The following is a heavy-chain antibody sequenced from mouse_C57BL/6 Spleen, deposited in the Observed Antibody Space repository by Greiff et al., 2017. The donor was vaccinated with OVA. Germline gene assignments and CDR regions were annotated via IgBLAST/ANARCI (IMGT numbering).Heavy chain of an antibody. CDR1: GFSLTSYG. CDR3: ARKGGYDGFAWFAY. Sequence: VQVVESGPGLVQPSQSLSITCTVSGFSLTSYGVHWVRQSPGKGLEWLGVIWSGGSTDYNAAFISRLSISKDNSKSQVFFKMNSLQADDTAIYYCARKGGYDGFAWFAYWGQGTLVTVSA. D-gene: IGHD2-3*01. CDR2: IWSGGST. J-gene: IGHJ3*01. V-gene: IGHV2-2*01.